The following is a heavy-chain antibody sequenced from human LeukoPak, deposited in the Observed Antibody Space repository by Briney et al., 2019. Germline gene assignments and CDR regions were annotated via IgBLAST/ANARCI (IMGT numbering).Heavy chain of an antibody. CDR1: GFTFTTYN. V-gene: IGHV3-30*03. CDR2: ISHNGIKE. J-gene: IGHJ4*02. CDR3: ARGITGHYGNDF. Sequence: GGSLRLSCEASGFTFTTYNMHWVRQAPGKGLEWVAVISHNGIKEDYSDSVKGRFNISRDNSKNTLYLQLNSLSAEDTAVYYCARGITGHYGNDFWGQGTLVTVSS. D-gene: IGHD3-9*01.